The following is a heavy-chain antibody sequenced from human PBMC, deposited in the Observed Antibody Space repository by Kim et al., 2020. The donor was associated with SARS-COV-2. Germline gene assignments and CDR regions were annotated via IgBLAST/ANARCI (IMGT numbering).Heavy chain of an antibody. Sequence: GGSLRLSCAASGFTFSSYAMHWVRQAPGKGLEWVAVISYDGSNKYYADSVKGRFTISRDNSKNTLYLQMNSLRAEDTAVYYCARDDTMALDYWGQGTLVT. CDR2: ISYDGSNK. D-gene: IGHD3-10*01. CDR3: ARDDTMALDY. CDR1: GFTFSSYA. J-gene: IGHJ4*02. V-gene: IGHV3-30*04.